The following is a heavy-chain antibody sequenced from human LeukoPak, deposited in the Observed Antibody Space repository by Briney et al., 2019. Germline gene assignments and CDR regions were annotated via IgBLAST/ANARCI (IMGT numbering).Heavy chain of an antibody. CDR1: GFTFSSYS. D-gene: IGHD3-10*01. Sequence: GGSLRLSCAASGFTFSSYSMNWVRQAPGKGLEGVSSISSSSSYIYYADSVKGRFTISRDNAKNSLYLQMNSLRAEDTAVYYCARGPGRGVFYYYMDVWGKGTTVTVSS. CDR2: ISSSSSYI. J-gene: IGHJ6*03. V-gene: IGHV3-21*01. CDR3: ARGPGRGVFYYYMDV.